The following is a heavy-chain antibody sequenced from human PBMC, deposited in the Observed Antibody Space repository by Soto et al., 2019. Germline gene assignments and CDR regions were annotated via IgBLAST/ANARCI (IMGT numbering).Heavy chain of an antibody. Sequence: QVQLKESGPGLVKPSGTLSLSCTVSGGSISSSNWWTWVRQPPRKGLEWIGEVYHRGSTNNTPSLKSRVTISVDKSKNQFSLKLSSVTAADTAIYYCARARGEYFYHGMDVWGQGTTVTVSS. D-gene: IGHD3-10*01. J-gene: IGHJ6*02. CDR3: ARARGEYFYHGMDV. CDR2: VYHRGST. V-gene: IGHV4-4*02. CDR1: GGSISSSNW.